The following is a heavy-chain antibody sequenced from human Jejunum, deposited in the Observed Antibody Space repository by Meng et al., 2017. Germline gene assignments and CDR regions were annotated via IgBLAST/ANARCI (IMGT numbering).Heavy chain of an antibody. Sequence: SETLSLTCTVSNGSMTDYYWSWVRQSPGKGLEWIGYIYSSGSTKYNPSLKSRVTISVDTSKNQFSLKLDSVTAADTAVYYCARARSLTIWGQGTLVNGAS. D-gene: IGHD2-2*01. CDR1: NGSMTDYY. CDR3: ARARSLTI. J-gene: IGHJ4*02. V-gene: IGHV4-59*01. CDR2: IYSSGST.